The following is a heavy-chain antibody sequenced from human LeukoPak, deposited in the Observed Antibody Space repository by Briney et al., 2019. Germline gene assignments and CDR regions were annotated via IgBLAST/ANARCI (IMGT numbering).Heavy chain of an antibody. CDR2: ISSSSSYI. D-gene: IGHD3-3*01. J-gene: IGHJ4*02. V-gene: IGHV3-21*01. CDR1: GFTFSSYS. Sequence: PGGSLRLSCAASGFTFSSYSMNWVRQAPGKGLEWVSSISSSSSYIYYADSVKGRFTISRDNAMNSLYLQMNSLRAEDTAVYYCARASYYDFWSGYYNYWGQGTLVTVSS. CDR3: ARASYYDFWSGYYNY.